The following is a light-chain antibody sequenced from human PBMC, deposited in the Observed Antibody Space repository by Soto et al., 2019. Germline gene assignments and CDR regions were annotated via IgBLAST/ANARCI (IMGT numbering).Light chain of an antibody. CDR1: SSDVGSYNL. J-gene: IGLJ1*01. CDR2: EVS. Sequence: STTTQPPSWAGTPAQSFTISYTGTSSDVGSYNLVSWYQQHPGKAPKLMIYEVSKRPSGVSNRFSGSKSGNTASLTISGLQSEDEADYYCCSCAGNSTYVFGTGNKVTV. V-gene: IGLV2-23*02. CDR3: CSCAGNSTYV.